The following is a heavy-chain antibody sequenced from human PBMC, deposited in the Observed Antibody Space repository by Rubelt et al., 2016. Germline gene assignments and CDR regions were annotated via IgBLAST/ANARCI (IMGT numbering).Heavy chain of an antibody. CDR2: IFPRDCDT. D-gene: IGHD6-6*01. J-gene: IGHJ4*02. Sequence: MGIIFPRDCDTRYSPSFQGQVTISADKSISTAYLQWSSLKASDTAMYYCARAYSSSTTFDYWGQGTLVTVSS. V-gene: IGHV5-51*01. CDR3: ARAYSSSTTFDY.